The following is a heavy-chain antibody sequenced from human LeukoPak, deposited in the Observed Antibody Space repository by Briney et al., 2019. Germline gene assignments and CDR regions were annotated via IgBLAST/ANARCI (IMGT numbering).Heavy chain of an antibody. CDR1: GFIFSDYY. V-gene: IGHV3-11*04. Sequence: GRSLRLSCAASGFIFSDYYMSWIRQAPGKGLEWVSYISTRGSFIYYADSVKGRFTISRDNAKNSLYLQMNSLRAEDTAVYYCARAYGTMTRNWFDPWGQGTLVTVSS. J-gene: IGHJ5*02. CDR3: ARAYGTMTRNWFDP. D-gene: IGHD2-21*02. CDR2: ISTRGSFI.